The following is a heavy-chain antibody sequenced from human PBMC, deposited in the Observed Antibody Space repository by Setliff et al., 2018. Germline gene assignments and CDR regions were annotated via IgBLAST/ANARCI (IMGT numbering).Heavy chain of an antibody. D-gene: IGHD3-16*01. CDR3: ARELRSPFWHIDY. J-gene: IGHJ4*02. Sequence: GASVKVSCKASGGSFDSDVITWVRQAPGQGLEWMGRLIPILGKTNYAESFQGRVLITADRSTNTVQMQVSSLRSEDTAVYYCARELRSPFWHIDYWGQGTLATVSS. CDR1: GGSFDSDV. CDR2: LIPILGKT. V-gene: IGHV1-69*13.